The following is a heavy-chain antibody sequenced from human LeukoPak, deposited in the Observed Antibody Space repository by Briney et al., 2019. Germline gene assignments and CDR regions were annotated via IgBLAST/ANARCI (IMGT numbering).Heavy chain of an antibody. D-gene: IGHD1-1*01. J-gene: IGHJ4*02. CDR3: ARDLNWAFDY. Sequence: GGSLRLSCAASGFTFSGCAMNWVRQAPGKGLEWVSHIFSSDSTIGYADSVKGRFTVSRDNAKNSLYLQMNNLRDDDTAVYYCARDLNWAFDYWGQGTLVTVSS. V-gene: IGHV3-48*02. CDR1: GFTFSGCA. CDR2: IFSSDSTI.